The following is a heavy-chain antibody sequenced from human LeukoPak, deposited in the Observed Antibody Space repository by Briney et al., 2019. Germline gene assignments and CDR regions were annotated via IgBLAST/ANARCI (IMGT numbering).Heavy chain of an antibody. J-gene: IGHJ4*02. D-gene: IGHD2-2*01. CDR3: ARLFGYCSSTSCFDY. CDR2: ISSSSSTI. CDR1: GFTFSSYS. V-gene: IGHV3-48*01. Sequence: GGSLRLSCAASGFTFSSYSMNWVRQAPGKGLEWVSYISSSSSTIYYADSVKGRFTISRDNSKNTLYLQMNSLRAEDTAVYYCARLFGYCSSTSCFDYWGQGTLVTVSS.